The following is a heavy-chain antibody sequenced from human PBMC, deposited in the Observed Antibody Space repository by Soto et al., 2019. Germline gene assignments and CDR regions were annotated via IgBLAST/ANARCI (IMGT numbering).Heavy chain of an antibody. J-gene: IGHJ6*02. V-gene: IGHV1-18*01. Sequence: QVHLVQSGAELKKPGASVRVSCKASGYSFTRNGISWVRQAPGQGLEWMGWISAKNGDTNYAQKFQGRGIMTTDTSTSTAYMELRSLRSDATAVYYCVRDSDSDTWPSRDVWGQGATVTVSS. CDR1: GYSFTRNG. D-gene: IGHD1-26*01. CDR3: VRDSDSDTWPSRDV. CDR2: ISAKNGDT.